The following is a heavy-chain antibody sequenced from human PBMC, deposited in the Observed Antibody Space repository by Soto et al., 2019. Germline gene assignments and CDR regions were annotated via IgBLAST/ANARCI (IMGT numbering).Heavy chain of an antibody. CDR1: GFTFSSYG. V-gene: IGHV3-30*18. CDR2: ISYDGSNK. CDR3: ANGGNSHWDYYYGRDV. D-gene: IGHD2-21*02. J-gene: IGHJ6*02. Sequence: QVQLVESGGGVVQPGRSLRLSCAASGFTFSSYGMHWVRQAPGKGLEWVAVISYDGSNKYYADSVKGRFTISRDNSKNTQYLQMNSLRAEDTAGYYCANGGNSHWDYYYGRDVWGQVRTVTVSS.